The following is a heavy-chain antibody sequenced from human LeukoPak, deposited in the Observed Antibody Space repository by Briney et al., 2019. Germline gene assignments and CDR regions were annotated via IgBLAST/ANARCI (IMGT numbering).Heavy chain of an antibody. J-gene: IGHJ6*03. CDR1: GFTFTDYF. CDR2: INPKSGVT. CDR3: TRSWAQGRYYYYYVDV. V-gene: IGHV1-2*02. Sequence: EASVKVSCKASGFTFTDYFIHWVRQAPGQGFEWMGWINPKSGVTKCAQKFQGRVTVTRDTSISTAYMELTTLRSDDTAVYYCTRSWAQGRYYYYYVDVWGTGTTVTVSS.